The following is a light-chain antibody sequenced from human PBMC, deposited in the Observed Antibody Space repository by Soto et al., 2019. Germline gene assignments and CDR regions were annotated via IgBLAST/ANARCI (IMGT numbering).Light chain of an antibody. Sequence: DIPMTQSPSSLSASVGDRVTITCQASQDISNYLNWYQQKPGKAPKLLIYEASNLETGVPSRFSGSGSGTDFTFTISSLQPEDIATYYCQQYDNLPITFGQGTRLEIK. CDR1: QDISNY. CDR3: QQYDNLPIT. CDR2: EAS. V-gene: IGKV1-33*01. J-gene: IGKJ5*01.